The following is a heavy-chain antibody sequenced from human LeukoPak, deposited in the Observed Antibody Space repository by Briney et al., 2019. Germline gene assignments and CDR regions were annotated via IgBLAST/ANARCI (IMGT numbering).Heavy chain of an antibody. V-gene: IGHV1-3*01. CDR1: GYTFTTYA. Sequence: ASVKVSCKASGYTFTTYAIHWVRQAPGQRLEWMGWINVGNANTKHSQKLQGRVTITRDTSASTAYMELSTLRSEDTAVYYCARVPYYYDNNWFDPWGQGTLVTVSS. CDR3: ARVPYYYDNNWFDP. D-gene: IGHD3-22*01. J-gene: IGHJ5*02. CDR2: INVGNANT.